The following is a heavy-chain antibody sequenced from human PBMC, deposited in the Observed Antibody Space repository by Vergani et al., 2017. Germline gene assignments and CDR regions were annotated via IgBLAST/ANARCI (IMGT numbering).Heavy chain of an antibody. Sequence: QVQLVQSGSEVRKPGASVKVSCQVSGYSLTELTIHWVRQAPGKGLEWMGGFDPEHDEVTFAHHIQGRVTMTEDRSTDTAYMDLISLRPEDTALYYCAIVTDYDDSSGYYLDYLGQGTLVTVSS. J-gene: IGHJ4*02. CDR1: GYSLTELT. CDR3: AIVTDYDDSSGYYLDY. V-gene: IGHV1-24*01. CDR2: FDPEHDEV. D-gene: IGHD3-22*01.